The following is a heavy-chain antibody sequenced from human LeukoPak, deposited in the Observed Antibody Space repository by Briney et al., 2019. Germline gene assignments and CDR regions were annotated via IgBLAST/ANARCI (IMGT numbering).Heavy chain of an antibody. Sequence: KASETLSLTCTVSGGSISSHYWSWIRQPPGKGLEWIGYIYYSGSTNYNPSLKSRVTISVDTSKNQFSLKLSSVTAADTAVYYCARGGDDFSFDYWGQGTLVTVSS. V-gene: IGHV4-59*11. CDR3: ARGGDDFSFDY. CDR1: GGSISSHY. CDR2: IYYSGST. J-gene: IGHJ4*02. D-gene: IGHD3-3*01.